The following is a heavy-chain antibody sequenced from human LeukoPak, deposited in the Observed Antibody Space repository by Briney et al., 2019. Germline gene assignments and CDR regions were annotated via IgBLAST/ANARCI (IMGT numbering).Heavy chain of an antibody. CDR1: GFSFSSYA. V-gene: IGHV3-23*01. Sequence: GSLRLSCAASGFSFSSYAMTWVRQAPGKGLEWVSVISGSGDNTYYADSVKGRFTTSRDNFKNTLYLQMNSLRAEDTAVYYCAKGWQGYYTTWLDSWGQGTLVTVSS. CDR2: ISGSGDNT. J-gene: IGHJ4*02. D-gene: IGHD3-10*01. CDR3: AKGWQGYYTTWLDS.